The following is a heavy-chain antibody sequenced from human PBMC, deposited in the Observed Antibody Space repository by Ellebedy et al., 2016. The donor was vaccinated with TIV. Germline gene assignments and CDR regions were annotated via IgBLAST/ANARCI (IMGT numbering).Heavy chain of an antibody. CDR2: IKHDGGEK. J-gene: IGHJ5*02. CDR3: ARGWWDYGA. D-gene: IGHD4/OR15-4a*01. Sequence: GESLKISCVASGFPFSGYSMSWVRQARGKGLEWVATIKHDGGEKFYADSVKGRFTISRENAKNSLYLQMDSVRGEDTAVYYCARGWWDYGAWGQGAHVTVSS. CDR1: GFPFSGYS. V-gene: IGHV3-7*01.